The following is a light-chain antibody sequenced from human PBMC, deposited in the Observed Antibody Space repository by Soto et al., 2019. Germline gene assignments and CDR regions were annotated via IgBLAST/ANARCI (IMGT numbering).Light chain of an antibody. J-gene: IGKJ4*01. CDR3: QQYGSSLGVT. CDR1: QGIRNY. CDR2: AAS. V-gene: IGKV1-27*01. Sequence: DIQVTQSPSSLSASIGDRVTITCRASQGIRNYLAWYQQKPGKAPKLLIYAASSLQSGVSSRFSGSGSGTDFTLTISSLQPEDVATYYCQQYGSSLGVTFGGGTKVEIK.